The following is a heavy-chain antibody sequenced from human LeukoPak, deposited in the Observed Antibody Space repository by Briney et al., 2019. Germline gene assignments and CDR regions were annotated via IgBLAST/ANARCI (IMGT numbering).Heavy chain of an antibody. J-gene: IGHJ6*03. CDR3: ARTTEGGYSYGYFYYYYMDV. CDR1: GGSISSYY. V-gene: IGHV4-59*01. CDR2: IYYSGST. D-gene: IGHD5-18*01. Sequence: SETLSLTCTVSGGSISSYYWSWIRQPPGKGLEGIGYIYYSGSTNYKSSLKSRVTISVDTSKNQFSLKLSSVTAADTAVYYCARTTEGGYSYGYFYYYYMDVWGKGTTVTISS.